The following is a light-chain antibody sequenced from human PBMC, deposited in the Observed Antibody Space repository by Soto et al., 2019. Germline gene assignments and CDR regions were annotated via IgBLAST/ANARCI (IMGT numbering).Light chain of an antibody. V-gene: IGLV1-47*01. CDR1: SSNIGSNY. CDR2: RNN. Sequence: QSVLTQPPSASGTPGQRVTISCSGSSSNIGSNYVYWYQQLPGTAPKLLIYRNNQRPSGVPDRFSGSKSGTSASLAISGLRSEDEADYYCAAWDDRLSGYVFCTGTKLTVL. J-gene: IGLJ1*01. CDR3: AAWDDRLSGYV.